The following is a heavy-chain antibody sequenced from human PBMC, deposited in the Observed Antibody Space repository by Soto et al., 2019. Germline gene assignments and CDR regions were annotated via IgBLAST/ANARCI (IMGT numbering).Heavy chain of an antibody. CDR1: GYTLTGYD. CDR3: ARVLLYCSSTSCYALFDY. CDR2: MNPNSGNT. D-gene: IGHD2-2*01. J-gene: IGHJ4*02. V-gene: IGHV1-8*01. Sequence: ASVKVSCKASGYTLTGYDINWVRQATGQGLEWMGWMNPNSGNTGYAQKFQGRVTMTRNTSISTAYMELSSLRSEDTAVYYCARVLLYCSSTSCYALFDYWGQGTLVTVSS.